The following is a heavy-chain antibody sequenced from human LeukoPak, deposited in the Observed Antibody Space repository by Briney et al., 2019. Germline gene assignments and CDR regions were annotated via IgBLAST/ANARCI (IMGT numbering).Heavy chain of an antibody. J-gene: IGHJ4*02. V-gene: IGHV3-30*02. D-gene: IGHD3-22*01. CDR1: GFTFSSYG. CDR2: IRYGGSNK. CDR3: AKASGVDYYDSSGYLDYFDY. Sequence: GGSLRLSCAASGFTFSSYGMHWVRQAPGKGLEWVAVIRYGGSNKYYADSVKGRFTISRDNSKNTLYLQMNSLRAEDTAVYYCAKASGVDYYDSSGYLDYFDYWGQGTLVTVSS.